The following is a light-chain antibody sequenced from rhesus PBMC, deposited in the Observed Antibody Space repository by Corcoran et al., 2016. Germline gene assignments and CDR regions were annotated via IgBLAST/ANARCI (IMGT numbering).Light chain of an antibody. CDR3: QQYSNWPYS. J-gene: IGKJ2*01. V-gene: IGKV3-42*03. CDR1: QSVSSS. Sequence: EIVLTQSPATLSLSPGERATLSCRASQSVSSSLAWYQQKPEQAPRLLIYGASSRAPGIPDRFSGSGSGTDCTLTISSLEPEDFAVYYCQQYSNWPYSFGQGTKVEIK. CDR2: GAS.